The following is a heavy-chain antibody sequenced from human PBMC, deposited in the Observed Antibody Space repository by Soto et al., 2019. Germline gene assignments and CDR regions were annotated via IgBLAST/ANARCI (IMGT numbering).Heavy chain of an antibody. CDR2: IYQSGST. D-gene: IGHD2-21*02. Sequence: SETLSLTCAVSGGSISSGGYAWAWIWQPPGKGLEWVGYIYQSGSTYYNPSLKSRVTIAADRSKNQFSLNLASVTAADTAVYYCARSYSGGDAYFDYWGQGTVVTVSS. V-gene: IGHV4-30-2*01. CDR1: GGSISSGGYA. CDR3: ARSYSGGDAYFDY. J-gene: IGHJ4*02.